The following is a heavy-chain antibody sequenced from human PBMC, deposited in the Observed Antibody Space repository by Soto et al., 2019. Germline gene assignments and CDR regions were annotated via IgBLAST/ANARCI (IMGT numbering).Heavy chain of an antibody. V-gene: IGHV4-59*01. D-gene: IGHD3-10*01. Sequence: SETLSLTCTVSGGSIGSYYWSWIRQPPGKGLEWIGYIYYSGSTNYNPSLKSRVTISVDTSKNQFSLKLSSVTAADTAVYYCARDFGGTMVRGSYYYYYYGMDVWGQGTTVTVSS. CDR3: ARDFGGTMVRGSYYYYYYGMDV. J-gene: IGHJ6*02. CDR2: IYYSGST. CDR1: GGSIGSYY.